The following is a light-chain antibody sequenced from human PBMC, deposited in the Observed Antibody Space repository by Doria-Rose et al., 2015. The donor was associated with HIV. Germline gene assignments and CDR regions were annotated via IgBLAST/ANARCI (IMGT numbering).Light chain of an antibody. V-gene: IGLV1-40*01. CDR1: SSNIGAGYD. J-gene: IGLJ1*01. CDR2: GNI. Sequence: QTVVTQEPSVSEAPGQRVTISCTGSSSNIGAGYDVHWYQQLPGTAPKLLIYGNINRPSGVLDRISGSKSGTSASLAITGLQAEDEADYYCQSYDSSLSGYVFGTGTKVTVL. CDR3: QSYDSSLSGYV.